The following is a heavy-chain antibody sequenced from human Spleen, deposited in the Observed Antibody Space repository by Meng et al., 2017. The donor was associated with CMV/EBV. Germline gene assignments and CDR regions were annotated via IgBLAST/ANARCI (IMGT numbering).Heavy chain of an antibody. CDR1: GFAFSSYG. Sequence: GESLKISCAASGFAFSSYGMHWVRQCPGKGLEWVAFIRYGGSHKYYGDSVKGRFTISRDNTKNTLYLQMNSLRPEDTAVYYCARVGLTGNGDCWGQGTLVTVSS. D-gene: IGHD3-9*01. J-gene: IGHJ4*02. CDR2: IRYGGSHK. V-gene: IGHV3-30*02. CDR3: ARVGLTGNGDC.